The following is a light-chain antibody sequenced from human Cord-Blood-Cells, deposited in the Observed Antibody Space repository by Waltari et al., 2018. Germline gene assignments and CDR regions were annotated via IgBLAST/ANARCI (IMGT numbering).Light chain of an antibody. CDR1: SRAVGGYND. J-gene: IGLJ2*01. Sequence: QSALTPPASVSGSPGQSITIPCTGTSRAVGGYNDVSWYQQHPGKAPKLMIYDVSNLPSGVSNRFSGSKSGNTASLTISGLQAEDEADYYCSSYTSSSTVVFGGGTKLTVL. CDR3: SSYTSSSTVV. CDR2: DVS. V-gene: IGLV2-14*01.